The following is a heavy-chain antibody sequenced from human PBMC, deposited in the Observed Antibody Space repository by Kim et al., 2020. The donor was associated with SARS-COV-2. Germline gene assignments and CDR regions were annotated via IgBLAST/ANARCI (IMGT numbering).Heavy chain of an antibody. V-gene: IGHV4-34*01. Sequence: SETLSLTCAVYGGSFSGYYWSWIRQPPGKGLEWIGEINHSGSTNYNPSLKSRVTISVDTSKNQFSLKLSSVTAADTAVYYCARGKRVLRFLEWLLSFDY. CDR3: ARGKRVLRFLEWLLSFDY. J-gene: IGHJ4*01. D-gene: IGHD3-3*01. CDR2: INHSGST. CDR1: GGSFSGYY.